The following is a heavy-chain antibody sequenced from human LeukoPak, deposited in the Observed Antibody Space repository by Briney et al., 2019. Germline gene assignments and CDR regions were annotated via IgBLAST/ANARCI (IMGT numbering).Heavy chain of an antibody. J-gene: IGHJ4*02. D-gene: IGHD5-24*01. CDR3: ARESTGGGYSFDY. CDR1: GLTVTSNY. Sequence: GGSLRLSCAASGLTVTSNYMNWVRQAPGKGLEWVSVIYSGGSTFYADSVKGRFTISRDNSKNTLYLQMNSLRAEDTAVYYCARESTGGGYSFDYWGQGTLVTVSS. CDR2: IYSGGST. V-gene: IGHV3-53*01.